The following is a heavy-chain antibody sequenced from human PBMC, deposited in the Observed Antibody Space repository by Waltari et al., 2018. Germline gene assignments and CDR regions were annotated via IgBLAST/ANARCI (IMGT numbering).Heavy chain of an antibody. Sequence: QVQLQESGPGLVKPSETLSLTCTVSGGSISGYYWSWIRQPPGKGLEWIGYSDYNGRPNYKPSLNTRVTISLDTSKNQVSLRLSSVTATDTAVYYCARHRGYGSTWGWFDPWGQGTLVTVSS. J-gene: IGHJ5*02. CDR1: GGSISGYY. V-gene: IGHV4-59*08. CDR3: ARHRGYGSTWGWFDP. D-gene: IGHD6-13*01. CDR2: SDYNGRP.